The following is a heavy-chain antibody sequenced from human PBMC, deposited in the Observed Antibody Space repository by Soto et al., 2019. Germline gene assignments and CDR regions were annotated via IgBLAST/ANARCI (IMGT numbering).Heavy chain of an antibody. D-gene: IGHD3-22*01. Sequence: QVQLQESGPGLVKPSETLSLTCTVSGGSISSYYWSWIRQPPGKGLEWIGYIYHSGSTNYNPSLKSRVTISVDTSKNQFSLKLSSVTAADTAVYYCARDTYDSSGYYFDYWGQGTLVTVSS. CDR3: ARDTYDSSGYYFDY. CDR2: IYHSGST. V-gene: IGHV4-59*01. CDR1: GGSISSYY. J-gene: IGHJ4*02.